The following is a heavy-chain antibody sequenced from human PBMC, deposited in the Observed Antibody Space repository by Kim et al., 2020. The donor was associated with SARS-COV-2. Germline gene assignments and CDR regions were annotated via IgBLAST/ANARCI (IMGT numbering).Heavy chain of an antibody. V-gene: IGHV3-74*01. CDR3: AIPQSRGGFDP. D-gene: IGHD3-16*01. CDR2: INIDGSTT. Sequence: GGSLRLSCAASGFTFSNYWMHWVRQAPGKGLVWVSRINIDGSTTTYADSVKGRFTISRDNAKNTLYLQMNSLRAEDTAVYYCAIPQSRGGFDPWVQGTLVTVSS. J-gene: IGHJ5*02. CDR1: GFTFSNYW.